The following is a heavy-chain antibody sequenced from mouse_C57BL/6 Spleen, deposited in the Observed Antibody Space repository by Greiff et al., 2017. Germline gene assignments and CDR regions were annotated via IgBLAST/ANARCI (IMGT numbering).Heavy chain of an antibody. CDR1: GFTFSSYG. V-gene: IGHV5-6*01. CDR3: ARHSSIYYGKGNYFDY. J-gene: IGHJ2*01. Sequence: EVQGVESGGDLVKPGGSLKLSCAASGFTFSSYGMSWVRQTPDKRLEWVATISSGGSYTYYPDSVKGRFTISRDNAKNTLYLQMSSLKSEDTAMYYCARHSSIYYGKGNYFDYWGQGTTRTVSS. CDR2: ISSGGSYT. D-gene: IGHD2-1*01.